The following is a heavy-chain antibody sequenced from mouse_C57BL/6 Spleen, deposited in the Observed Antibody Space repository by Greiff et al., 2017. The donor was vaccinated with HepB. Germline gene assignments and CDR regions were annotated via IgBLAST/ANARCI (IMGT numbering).Heavy chain of an antibody. D-gene: IGHD2-3*01. CDR1: GYTFTSYW. CDR2: IHPNSGST. J-gene: IGHJ4*01. V-gene: IGHV1-64*01. CDR3: AGWLLRDYAMDY. Sequence: QVQLQQPGAELVKPGASVKLSCKASGYTFTSYWMHWVKQRPGQGLEWIGMIHPNSGSTNYNEKFKSKATLTVDKSSSTAYMQLSSLTSEDSAVYYCAGWLLRDYAMDYWGQGTSVTVSS.